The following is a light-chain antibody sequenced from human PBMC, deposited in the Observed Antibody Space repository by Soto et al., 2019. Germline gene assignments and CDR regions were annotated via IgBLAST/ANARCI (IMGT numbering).Light chain of an antibody. CDR1: SSDVGGYNY. CDR3: AAWDDSLIGVG. Sequence: QSALTQPPSASGSPGQSVTISCTGTSSDVGGYNYVSWYQQHPGKAPKLMIYEVSKRPSGVPDRFSGSKSGNTASLTVSGLQVEDEADYYCAAWDDSLIGVGFGGGTKLTVL. V-gene: IGLV2-8*01. J-gene: IGLJ2*01. CDR2: EVS.